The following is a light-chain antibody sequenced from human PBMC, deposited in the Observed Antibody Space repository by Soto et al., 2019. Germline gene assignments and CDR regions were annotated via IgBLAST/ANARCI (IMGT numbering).Light chain of an antibody. CDR2: GAS. CDR1: QSVRSN. CDR3: DHYNMWPPLN. V-gene: IGKV3-15*01. J-gene: IGKJ4*01. Sequence: EIVMTQSPGTLSVSPGESATLSCRASQSVRSNLAWYQQKPGQAPRLLIYGASTRATGIPARFSGRGSGTEFNLTISSLQSEDVAVYYCDHYNMWPPLNFGGGTKVKIK.